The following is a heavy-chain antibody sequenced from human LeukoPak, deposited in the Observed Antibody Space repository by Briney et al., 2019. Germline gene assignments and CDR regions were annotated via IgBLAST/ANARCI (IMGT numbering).Heavy chain of an antibody. J-gene: IGHJ5*02. V-gene: IGHV4-4*02. CDR1: GDSISSNMW. D-gene: IGHD6-19*01. CDR3: ARTTAVAGWFDP. CDR2: IYHSGSS. Sequence: SGTLSLTCGVSGDSISSNMWWSWVRQPPGKGLEWVGEIYHSGSSNYNPSLKDRVTISIDKSKNQFSLKLTSVTAADTAVYYCARTTAVAGWFDPWGQGTLVTVSS.